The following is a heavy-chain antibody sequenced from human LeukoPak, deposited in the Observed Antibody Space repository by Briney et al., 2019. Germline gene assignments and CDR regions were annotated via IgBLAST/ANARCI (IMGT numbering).Heavy chain of an antibody. CDR2: ISSSTNTI. CDR1: GFTFSSYS. D-gene: IGHD4-23*01. J-gene: IGHJ4*02. V-gene: IGHV3-48*02. CDR3: ARDLSPVVQASPMGY. Sequence: GGSLRLSCAASGFTFSSYSMNWVRQAPGKGLEWVSYISSSTNTIYYADSVKGRFTISRDNAKNSLFLQMNSLRDEDTAVYYCARDLSPVVQASPMGYWGQGTPVTVSS.